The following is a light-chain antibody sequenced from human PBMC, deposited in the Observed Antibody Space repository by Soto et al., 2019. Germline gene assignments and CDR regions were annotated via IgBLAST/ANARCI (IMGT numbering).Light chain of an antibody. CDR2: GVS. Sequence: QSVLAQPASVSGSPGQSITISCTGTSSDVGGYNYFSWYQQHPGKAPNVMIYGVSNRPSGVSNRFSGSKSGNTASLTISGLQAEDEADYYCSSYTSSTTVVFGGGTKLTVL. V-gene: IGLV2-14*01. CDR1: SSDVGGYNY. J-gene: IGLJ2*01. CDR3: SSYTSSTTVV.